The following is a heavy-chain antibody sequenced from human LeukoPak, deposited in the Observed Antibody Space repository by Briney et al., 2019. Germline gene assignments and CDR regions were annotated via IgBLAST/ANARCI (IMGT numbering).Heavy chain of an antibody. D-gene: IGHD3-22*01. CDR2: ISYDGSNK. CDR1: GFTVSSNY. J-gene: IGHJ4*02. CDR3: AKHTTAYYYDSSGYYGQFDY. V-gene: IGHV3-30*18. Sequence: GSLRLSCAASGFTVSSNYMSWVRQAPGKGLEWVAVISYDGSNKYYADSVKGRFTISRDNSKNTLYLQMNSLRAEDTAVYYCAKHTTAYYYDSSGYYGQFDYWGQGTLVTVSS.